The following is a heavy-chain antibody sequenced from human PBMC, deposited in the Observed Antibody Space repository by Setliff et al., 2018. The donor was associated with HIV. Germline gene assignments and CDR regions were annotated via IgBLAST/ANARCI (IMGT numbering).Heavy chain of an antibody. CDR1: EFTFSSYA. CDR2: IQSDGSRT. J-gene: IGHJ4*02. CDR3: AKLPHSSAWYSPFYYFEY. D-gene: IGHD6-19*01. Sequence: GGSLRLSCEASEFTFSSYAMGWVRQAPERGLEWVSVIQSDGSRTSYSDSVRGRFTISRDNSKNTLFLEMSSLSADDTAIYYCAKLPHSSAWYSPFYYFEYWGQGTLVTVSS. V-gene: IGHV3-23*03.